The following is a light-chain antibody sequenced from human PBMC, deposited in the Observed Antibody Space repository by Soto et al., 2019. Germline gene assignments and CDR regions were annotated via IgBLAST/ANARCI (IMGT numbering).Light chain of an antibody. V-gene: IGKV3-11*01. J-gene: IGKJ5*01. CDR2: DAS. CDR3: QQRSNWPPIT. CDR1: QSVSSY. Sequence: IVLTQSPATLSLSPGERATLSCRASQSVSSYLAWYQQKPGQAPRLLIYDASNRATGIPARFSGSGSGTDFTLTISSLEPEDFAVYYCQQRSNWPPITFGQGTRLEMK.